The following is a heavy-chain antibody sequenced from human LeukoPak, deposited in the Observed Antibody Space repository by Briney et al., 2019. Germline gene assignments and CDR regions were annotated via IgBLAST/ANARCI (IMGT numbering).Heavy chain of an antibody. Sequence: GGSLRLSCAASGFTFSSYSMNWVRQAPGKGLEWVAVISYDGSNKYYVDSVKGRFTISRDNSKNTLYLQMNSLRAEDTAVYYCAKGDLEWLILDYFDYWGQGTLVTVSS. CDR2: ISYDGSNK. CDR3: AKGDLEWLILDYFDY. J-gene: IGHJ4*02. CDR1: GFTFSSYS. V-gene: IGHV3-30*18. D-gene: IGHD2-15*01.